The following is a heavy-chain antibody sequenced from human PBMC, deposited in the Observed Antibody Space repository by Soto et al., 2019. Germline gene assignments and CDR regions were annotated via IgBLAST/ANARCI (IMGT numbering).Heavy chain of an antibody. CDR3: AKGPQGRAFNS. Sequence: PGGSLRLSCAASGFTFSSYAMSWVRQAPGKGLEWVSVISASGGSTYYGDPVKGRFTISRDNSKNTLYLQMNSLRAEDTAVYYCAKGPQGRAFNSWGQGTLVTVSS. V-gene: IGHV3-23*01. CDR2: ISASGGST. CDR1: GFTFSSYA. J-gene: IGHJ4*02.